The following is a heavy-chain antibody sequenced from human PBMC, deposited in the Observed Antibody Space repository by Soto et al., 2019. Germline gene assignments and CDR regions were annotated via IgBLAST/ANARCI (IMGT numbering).Heavy chain of an antibody. J-gene: IGHJ6*03. CDR1: GGSISSYY. Sequence: SETLSLTCTVSGGSISSYYWSWIRQPPGKGLEWIGYIYYSGSTNYNPSLKSRVTISVDTSKNQFSLKLSSVTAADTAVYYCARHGYCSGGSCPGYYYYYMDVWGKGTTVTVSS. V-gene: IGHV4-59*08. D-gene: IGHD2-15*01. CDR3: ARHGYCSGGSCPGYYYYYMDV. CDR2: IYYSGST.